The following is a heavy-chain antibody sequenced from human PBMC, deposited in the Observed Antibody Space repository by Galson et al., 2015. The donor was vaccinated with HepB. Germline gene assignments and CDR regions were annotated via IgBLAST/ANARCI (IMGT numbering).Heavy chain of an antibody. J-gene: IGHJ3*02. V-gene: IGHV5-10-1*04. CDR2: IDPSDSYT. CDR3: ATQPQVSHSGYDRWFAFDI. D-gene: IGHD5-12*01. Sequence: QSGAEVKKPGESLRISCTGSGYSFTSYWISWVRQMPGKGLEWMGRIDPSDSYTNYSPSFQGQVTISADKSISTAYLQWSSLKASDTAMYYCATQPQVSHSGYDRWFAFDIWGQGTMVTVSS. CDR1: GYSFTSYW.